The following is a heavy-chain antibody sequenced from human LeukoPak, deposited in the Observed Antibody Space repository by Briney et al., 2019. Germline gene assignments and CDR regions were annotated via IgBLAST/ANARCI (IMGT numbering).Heavy chain of an antibody. V-gene: IGHV4-34*01. CDR1: GGSFSGYY. CDR3: ARKPGAFDI. CDR2: INHSGGT. J-gene: IGHJ3*02. Sequence: SETLSLTCAVYGGSFSGYYWSWIRQPPGKGLEWIGEINHSGGTNYNPSLKSRVTISVDTSKNQFSLKLSSVTAADTAVYYCARKPGAFDIWGQGTMVTVSS.